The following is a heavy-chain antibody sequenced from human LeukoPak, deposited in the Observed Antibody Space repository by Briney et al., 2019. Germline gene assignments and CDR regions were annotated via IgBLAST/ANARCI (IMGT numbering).Heavy chain of an antibody. CDR3: ASGHCSSTSCYKGFHYYYYYGMDV. CDR1: GGTFSSYA. Sequence: SVKVSCKASGGTFSSYAISWVRQAPGQGPEWMGRIIPILGIANYAQKFQGRVTITADKSTSTAYMELSSLRSEDTAVYYCASGHCSSTSCYKGFHYYYYYGMDVWGQGTTVTVSS. V-gene: IGHV1-69*04. CDR2: IIPILGIA. D-gene: IGHD2-2*02. J-gene: IGHJ6*02.